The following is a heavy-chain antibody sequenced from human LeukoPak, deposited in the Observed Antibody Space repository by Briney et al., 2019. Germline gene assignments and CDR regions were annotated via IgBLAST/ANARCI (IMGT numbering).Heavy chain of an antibody. V-gene: IGHV3-23*01. Sequence: LSGRSLRLSCAASGFTFSSYAMSWVRQAPGKGLEWVSSISGSGGYTSYAASVKGRFTISRDNSKNTLYLQMNSLRAEDTAVYYCAKVLRDYGGNEVDYWGQGTLVTVSS. D-gene: IGHD4-23*01. CDR3: AKVLRDYGGNEVDY. J-gene: IGHJ4*02. CDR1: GFTFSSYA. CDR2: ISGSGGYT.